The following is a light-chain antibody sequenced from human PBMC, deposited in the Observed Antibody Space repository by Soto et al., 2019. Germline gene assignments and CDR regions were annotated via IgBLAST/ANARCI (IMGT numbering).Light chain of an antibody. CDR2: GAS. V-gene: IGKV3-15*01. CDR3: QQYNKWPLT. Sequence: EIVMTQSPATLSVSPGEGATLSCRASQSVSSNLAWYQQKPGQAPRLLIYGASTRATGIPASFSGSGSGTDFTLAISSLQSEDFAVYYCQQYNKWPLTFGGGTKVESK. CDR1: QSVSSN. J-gene: IGKJ4*01.